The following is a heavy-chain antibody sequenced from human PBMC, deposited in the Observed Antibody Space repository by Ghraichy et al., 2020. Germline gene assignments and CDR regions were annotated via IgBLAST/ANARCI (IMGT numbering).Heavy chain of an antibody. V-gene: IGHV3-23*01. Sequence: GGSLRLSCAASGFTFSSYAMSWVRQAPGKGLEWVSAISGSGGSTYYADSVKGRFTISRDNSKNTLYPQMNSLRAEDTAVYYCAKGDFGVVISGTLGQGTLVTVSS. CDR1: GFTFSSYA. CDR2: ISGSGGST. CDR3: AKGDFGVVISGT. D-gene: IGHD3-3*01. J-gene: IGHJ5*02.